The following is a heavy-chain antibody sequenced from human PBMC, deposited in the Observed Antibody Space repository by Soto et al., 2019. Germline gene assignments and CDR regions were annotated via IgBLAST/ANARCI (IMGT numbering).Heavy chain of an antibody. Sequence: GGSLRLSCAASGFTFSDYYMSWIRQAPGKGLEWVSYISSSSSYTNYADSVKGRFTISRDNAKNSLYLQMNSLRAEDTAVYYCARAVATIRHYFDYWGQGTLVTVSS. D-gene: IGHD5-12*01. CDR1: GFTFSDYY. V-gene: IGHV3-11*06. CDR2: ISSSSSYT. J-gene: IGHJ4*02. CDR3: ARAVATIRHYFDY.